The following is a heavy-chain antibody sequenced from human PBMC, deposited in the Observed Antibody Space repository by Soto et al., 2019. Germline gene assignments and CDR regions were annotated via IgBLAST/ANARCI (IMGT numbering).Heavy chain of an antibody. J-gene: IGHJ4*02. V-gene: IGHV3-11*05. Sequence: QVQLVESGGGLVKPGESLRLSCAASGFTFSDYYMSWIRQAPGKGLEWVSYISSSSSYTNYADSVKGRFTISRDNAKNSLYLQMNSLRAEDTAVYYCARVYLLGIYAFDYWGQGTLVTVSS. D-gene: IGHD1-26*01. CDR1: GFTFSDYY. CDR2: ISSSSSYT. CDR3: ARVYLLGIYAFDY.